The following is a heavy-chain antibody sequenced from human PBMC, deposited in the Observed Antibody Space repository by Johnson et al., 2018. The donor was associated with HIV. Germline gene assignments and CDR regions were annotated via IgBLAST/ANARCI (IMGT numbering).Heavy chain of an antibody. CDR1: GFTFSSYA. J-gene: IGHJ3*02. D-gene: IGHD6-13*01. V-gene: IGHV3-30*03. CDR2: IAYDGSKK. Sequence: QVQLMESGGGVVQPGKSLRLSCAASGFTFSSYAIHWVRQAPGKGLEWVAIIAYDGSKKYYADSVKGRFTISRDNSKNTLYLQMNSLRAEDTALYYCARGRKDIEAADGLDNDAFDMWGQGTLVTVSS. CDR3: ARGRKDIEAADGLDNDAFDM.